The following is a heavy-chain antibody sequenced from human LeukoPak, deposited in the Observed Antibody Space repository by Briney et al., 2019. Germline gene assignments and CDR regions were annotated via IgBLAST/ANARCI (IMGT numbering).Heavy chain of an antibody. Sequence: SVKVSCKASGGTFSSYAISWVRQAPGQGLEWMGGIIPIFGTANYAQKFQGRVTITADESTGTAYMELSSLRAEDTAVYYCAKDGAPGDYDILTGYYKAPFDYWGQGTLVTVSS. CDR3: AKDGAPGDYDILTGYYKAPFDY. CDR2: IIPIFGTA. J-gene: IGHJ4*02. V-gene: IGHV1-69*13. D-gene: IGHD3-9*01. CDR1: GGTFSSYA.